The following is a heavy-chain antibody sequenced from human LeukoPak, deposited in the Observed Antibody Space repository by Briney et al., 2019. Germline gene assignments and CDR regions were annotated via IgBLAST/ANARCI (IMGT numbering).Heavy chain of an antibody. CDR2: ISSSSSYI. D-gene: IGHD4-17*01. Sequence: GGSLRLSCAASGFTFSSYSMTWVRQAPGKGLEWVSSISSSSSYIYYADSVKGRFTISRDNAKNSLYLQMNSLRAEDTAVYYCARDDYGREPFDYWGQGTLVTVSS. CDR1: GFTFSSYS. CDR3: ARDDYGREPFDY. V-gene: IGHV3-21*01. J-gene: IGHJ4*02.